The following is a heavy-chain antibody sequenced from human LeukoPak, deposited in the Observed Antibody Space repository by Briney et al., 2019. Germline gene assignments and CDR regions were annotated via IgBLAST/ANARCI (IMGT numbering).Heavy chain of an antibody. V-gene: IGHV4-34*01. D-gene: IGHD5-18*01. CDR3: AGRGGGKQLWLRSGYPFDY. Sequence: SETLSLTCAVYGGSFSGYYWSWIRQPPGKGLEWIGEINHSGSTNYNPSLKSRVTISVDMSKNQFSLKLSSVTAADTAVYYCAGRGGGKQLWLRSGYPFDYWGQGTLVTVSS. J-gene: IGHJ4*02. CDR1: GGSFSGYY. CDR2: INHSGST.